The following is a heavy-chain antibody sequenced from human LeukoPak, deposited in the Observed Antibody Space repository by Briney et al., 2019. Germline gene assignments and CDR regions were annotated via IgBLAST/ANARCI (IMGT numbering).Heavy chain of an antibody. V-gene: IGHV4-38-2*02. CDR3: ARHVASYDSSGYYYLGP. J-gene: IGHJ5*02. Sequence: PSETLSLTCTVSGYSISSGYYWGWIRQPPGKGLEWIGSIYHSESTYYNPSLKGRVTISVDTSKNQFSLKLSSVTAADTAVYYCARHVASYDSSGYYYLGPWGQGTLVTVSS. CDR1: GYSISSGYY. D-gene: IGHD3-22*01. CDR2: IYHSEST.